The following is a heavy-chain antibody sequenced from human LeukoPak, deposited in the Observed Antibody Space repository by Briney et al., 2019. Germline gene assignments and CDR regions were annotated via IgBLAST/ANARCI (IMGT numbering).Heavy chain of an antibody. Sequence: SETLSLTCTVSGGSISSYYWSWIRQPPGKGLEWIGYIHYSGSTNYNPPLKSRVTISVDTSKNQFSLKLSSVTAADTAVYYCARDRGAMVRGVGAFDIWGQGTMVTVSS. V-gene: IGHV4-59*12. D-gene: IGHD3-10*01. CDR1: GGSISSYY. CDR3: ARDRGAMVRGVGAFDI. J-gene: IGHJ3*02. CDR2: IHYSGST.